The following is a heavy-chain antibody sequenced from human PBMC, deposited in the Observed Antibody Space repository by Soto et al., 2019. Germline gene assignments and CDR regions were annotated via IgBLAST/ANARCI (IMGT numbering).Heavy chain of an antibody. CDR1: GFTLSDHY. V-gene: IGHV3-72*01. CDR3: VKDLEVGPTILRSWGLGH. CDR2: SRDKAQGYST. D-gene: IGHD1-26*01. J-gene: IGHJ4*02. Sequence: GGSLRLSCAGSGFTLSDHYIDWVRQAPGKGLEWVGRSRDKAQGYSTAYAASVKGRFTTSRDESKNSVYLQMNSLRAEDSALYYCVKDLEVGPTILRSWGLGHWGQGTLVTVSS.